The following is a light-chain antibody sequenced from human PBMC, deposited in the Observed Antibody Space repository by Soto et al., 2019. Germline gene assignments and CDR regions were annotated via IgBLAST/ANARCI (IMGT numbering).Light chain of an antibody. CDR2: DDN. V-gene: IGLV1-51*01. Sequence: QSVLTQPPSVSSAPGQKATISCSGTSSNIGGNSVSWYRQLPGTAPKLLIYDDNKRTSGIPDRFSGSKSGTSATLGITGVQTGDEADYYCGSWDSSLSADVFGTGTKVTV. CDR3: GSWDSSLSADV. CDR1: SSNIGGNS. J-gene: IGLJ1*01.